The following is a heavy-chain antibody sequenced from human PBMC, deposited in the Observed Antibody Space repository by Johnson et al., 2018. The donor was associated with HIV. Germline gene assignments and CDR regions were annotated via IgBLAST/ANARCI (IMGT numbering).Heavy chain of an antibody. CDR3: ARKQWLEIPSDALDV. J-gene: IGHJ3*01. CDR2: IYSDGSDT. V-gene: IGHV3-74*03. Sequence: VQLVESGGGVVQPGGSLRLSCAASGFIFRNYWMHWVRQTPGKGLVWVARIYSDGSDTAYADSVKGRFTISRDNAKKTLYLQMNRLRAEDTAVYYCARKQWLEIPSDALDVWGQGTMVTVSS. D-gene: IGHD6-19*01. CDR1: GFIFRNYW.